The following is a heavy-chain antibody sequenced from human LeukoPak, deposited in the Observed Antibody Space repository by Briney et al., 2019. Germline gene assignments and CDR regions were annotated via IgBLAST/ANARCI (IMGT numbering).Heavy chain of an antibody. V-gene: IGHV3-7*01. CDR2: IKQDGSEK. CDR3: PRERNSGWLSRTYNFDD. D-gene: IGHD3-10*01. J-gene: IGHJ4*02. CDR1: GFTFSDYN. Sequence: GGSLRLSCAASGFTFSDYNMRWIRQAPGKGLEWVANIKQDGSEKYYVDSVKGRFTISRDNAKKSLYLQMNSLRAEDTAVYSCPRERNSGWLSRTYNFDDWGQGTLVTVSS.